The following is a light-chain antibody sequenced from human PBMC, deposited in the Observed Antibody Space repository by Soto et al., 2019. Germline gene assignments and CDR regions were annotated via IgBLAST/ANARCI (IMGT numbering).Light chain of an antibody. J-gene: IGKJ1*01. Sequence: DIQMTQSPSTLSASVGDRITITCRASQSIRSWLAWYQQRPGNAPKVLIYKASSLETGVPSRFSGSGSGTEFTLTISSLQRDDFATYYCQQYKTYWSFGQGTKVEIK. CDR3: QQYKTYWS. V-gene: IGKV1-5*03. CDR2: KAS. CDR1: QSIRSW.